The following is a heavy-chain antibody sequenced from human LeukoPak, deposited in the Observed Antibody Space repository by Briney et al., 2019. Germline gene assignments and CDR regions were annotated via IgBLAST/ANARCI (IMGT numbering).Heavy chain of an antibody. J-gene: IGHJ4*02. CDR2: IFYAGST. CDR1: GGSIRSYY. Sequence: SETLSLTCTVSGGSIRSYYWSWIRQPPGKGLEWIGYIFYAGSTTYNPSLMSRVTISIDTSKNQFSLKLNSVTAADTAVYYCASGERGYSYGPLDYWGQGILVTVSS. V-gene: IGHV4-59*08. D-gene: IGHD5-18*01. CDR3: ASGERGYSYGPLDY.